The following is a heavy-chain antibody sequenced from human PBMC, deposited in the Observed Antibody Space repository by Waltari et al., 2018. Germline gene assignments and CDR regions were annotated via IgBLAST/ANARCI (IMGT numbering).Heavy chain of an antibody. CDR2: IYTSGST. V-gene: IGHV4-61*09. Sequence: QVQLQESGPGLVKPSQTLSLTCTVSGGSISSGSYYWSWIRQPAGKGLEWIGYIYTSGSTNYNPSRKSRVTISVDTSKNQFSLKLSSVTAADTAVYYCARDLNGEYYFDYWGQGTLVTVSS. J-gene: IGHJ4*02. D-gene: IGHD2-8*01. CDR1: GGSISSGSYY. CDR3: ARDLNGEYYFDY.